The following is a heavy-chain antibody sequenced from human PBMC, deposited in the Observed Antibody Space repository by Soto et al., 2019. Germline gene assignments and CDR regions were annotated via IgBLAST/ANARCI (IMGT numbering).Heavy chain of an antibody. CDR1: GYTFTSYY. J-gene: IGHJ4*02. CDR2: INPSGGST. CDR3: AREGPFVEMATINDY. D-gene: IGHD5-12*01. Sequence: GASVKVSCKASGYTFTSYYMHWVRQAPGQGLEWMGIINPSGGSTSYAQKFQGRVTMTRDTSTSTVYMELSSLRSEDTAVYYCAREGPFVEMATINDYWGQGTLVTVSS. V-gene: IGHV1-46*03.